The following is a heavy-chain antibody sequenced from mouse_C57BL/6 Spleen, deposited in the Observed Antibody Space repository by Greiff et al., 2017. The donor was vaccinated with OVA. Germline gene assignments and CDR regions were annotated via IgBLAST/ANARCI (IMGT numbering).Heavy chain of an antibody. J-gene: IGHJ4*01. CDR1: GFTFSSYA. CDR2: ISDGGSYT. Sequence: EVQLVESGGGLVKPGGSLKLSCAASGFTFSSYAMSWVRQTPEKRLEWVATISDGGSYTYYPDNVKGRFTISRDNAKNNLYLQMSHLKSEDTAMYYCARDPTVVAGDYAMDYWGQGTSVTVSS. CDR3: ARDPTVVAGDYAMDY. V-gene: IGHV5-4*01. D-gene: IGHD1-1*01.